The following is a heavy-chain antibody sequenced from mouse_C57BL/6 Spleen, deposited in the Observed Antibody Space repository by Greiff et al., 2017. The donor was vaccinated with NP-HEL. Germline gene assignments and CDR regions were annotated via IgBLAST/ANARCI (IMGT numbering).Heavy chain of an antibody. D-gene: IGHD2-4*01. CDR2: IHPNSGST. CDR1: GYTFTSYW. Sequence: QVQLQQPGAELVKPGASVKLSCKASGYTFTSYWMHWVKQRPGQGLEWIGMIHPNSGSTNYNEKFKSKATLTVDKSSSTAYMQLSSLTSEDSAVYYCARRYDLYYFDYWGQGTTLTVSS. V-gene: IGHV1-64*01. CDR3: ARRYDLYYFDY. J-gene: IGHJ2*01.